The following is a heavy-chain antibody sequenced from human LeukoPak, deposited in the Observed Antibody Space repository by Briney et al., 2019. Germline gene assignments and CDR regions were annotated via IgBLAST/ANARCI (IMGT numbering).Heavy chain of an antibody. D-gene: IGHD2-21*01. V-gene: IGHV3-21*01. Sequence: PGGSLRLSCAGSGFTFDRYSMNWVRQAPGKGLEWVSTVSSTSTYTHYAVSLKGRFTISRDNAKNSLYLQMNNLWAEDTAVYYCMRDDASFLFGYWGQGTLVTVSS. CDR2: VSSTSTYT. CDR1: GFTFDRYS. J-gene: IGHJ4*02. CDR3: MRDDASFLFGY.